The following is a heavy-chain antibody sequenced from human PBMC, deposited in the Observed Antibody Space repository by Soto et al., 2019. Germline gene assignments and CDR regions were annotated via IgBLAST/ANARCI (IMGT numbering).Heavy chain of an antibody. CDR1: GGSISSGGYY. D-gene: IGHD2-2*01. CDR2: INHSGST. V-gene: IGHV4-34*01. CDR3: ARARCSSTSCQRYYYYYGMDV. Sequence: SETLSLTCAVSGGSISSGGYYWSWIRQPPGKGLEWIGEINHSGSTNYNPSLKSRVTISVDTSKNQFSLKLSSVTAADTAVYYCARARCSSTSCQRYYYYYGMDVWGQGTTVTVSS. J-gene: IGHJ6*02.